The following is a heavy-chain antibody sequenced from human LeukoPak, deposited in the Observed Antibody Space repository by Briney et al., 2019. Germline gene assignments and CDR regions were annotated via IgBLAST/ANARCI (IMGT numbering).Heavy chain of an antibody. CDR3: ARGYGYYFDY. J-gene: IGHJ4*02. CDR2: TYYRSKWYN. Sequence: SQTLSLTCAFSGDSVSRNSAAWHWLRQSPSRGLEWLGRTYYRSKWYNDYAVSVKSRITINPDTSENHFPLQLNSVTPEDTAVYYCARGYGYYFDYWGQGTLVTVSS. D-gene: IGHD5-18*01. V-gene: IGHV6-1*01. CDR1: GDSVSRNSAA.